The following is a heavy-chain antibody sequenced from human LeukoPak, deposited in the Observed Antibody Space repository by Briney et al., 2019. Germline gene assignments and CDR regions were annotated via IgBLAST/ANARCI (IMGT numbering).Heavy chain of an antibody. V-gene: IGHV3-30*02. CDR3: AMGIVVVPAAEANNWFDP. Sequence: PGGSLRLSCAASGFTFRSYGMHWVRQAPGKGLEWVAFIRYDGSNKYYADSVKGRFTISRDNSKNTLYLQMNSLRAEDTAVYYCAMGIVVVPAAEANNWFDPWGQGTLVTVSS. D-gene: IGHD2-2*03. J-gene: IGHJ5*02. CDR2: IRYDGSNK. CDR1: GFTFRSYG.